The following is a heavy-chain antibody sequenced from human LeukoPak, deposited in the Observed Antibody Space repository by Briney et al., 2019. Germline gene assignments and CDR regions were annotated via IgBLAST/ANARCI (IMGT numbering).Heavy chain of an antibody. CDR2: ISGSGDYT. J-gene: IGHJ5*02. D-gene: IGHD2-15*01. Sequence: PGGSLRLSCAASGFTFINYAMSWVRQAPGKGLEWVSGISGSGDYTSYADSVKGRFTISRDSSKRTLYLQMNSLRADDTAVYYCAKDSVVVAATGWFDPWGQGTLVTVSS. CDR1: GFTFINYA. V-gene: IGHV3-23*01. CDR3: AKDSVVVAATGWFDP.